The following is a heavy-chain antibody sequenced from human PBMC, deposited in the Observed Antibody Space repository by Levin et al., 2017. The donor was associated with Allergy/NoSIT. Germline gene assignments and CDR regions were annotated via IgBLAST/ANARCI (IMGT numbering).Heavy chain of an antibody. Sequence: GESLKISCAASGFTFSSYAMHWVRQAPGKGLEWVAVISYDGSNKYYADSVKGRFTISRDNSKNTLYLQMNSLRAEDTAVYYCARDVRGYCSSTSCYGGAFDIWGQGTMVTVSS. J-gene: IGHJ3*02. D-gene: IGHD2-2*01. CDR3: ARDVRGYCSSTSCYGGAFDI. CDR1: GFTFSSYA. V-gene: IGHV3-30-3*01. CDR2: ISYDGSNK.